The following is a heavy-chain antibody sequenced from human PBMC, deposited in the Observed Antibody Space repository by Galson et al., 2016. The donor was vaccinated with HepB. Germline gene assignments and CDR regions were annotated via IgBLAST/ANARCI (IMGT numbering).Heavy chain of an antibody. V-gene: IGHV3-33*01. CDR1: GFNLRIYG. CDR3: STGPGHIEVLTASEEYFQY. D-gene: IGHD2-21*02. Sequence: SLRLSCAASGFNLRIYGMHWVRQAPGKGLEWLAVIWFDGSSKHYADSVKGRFTVSRDNSKTMVYLQMSILRAEDTAVYYCSTGPGHIEVLTASEEYFQYWGQGTRVTVSS. CDR2: IWFDGSSK. J-gene: IGHJ1*01.